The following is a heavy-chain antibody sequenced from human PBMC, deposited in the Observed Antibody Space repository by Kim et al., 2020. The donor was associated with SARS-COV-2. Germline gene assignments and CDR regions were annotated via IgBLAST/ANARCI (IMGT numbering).Heavy chain of an antibody. Sequence: GGSLRLSCAASGFTFSSYAMSWVRQAPGKGLEWVSAISGSGGSTYYADSVKGRFTISRDNSKNTLYLQMNSLRAEDTAVYYCAKDPGGWFSAYYDSSGYYGYFDYWGQGTLVTVSS. J-gene: IGHJ4*02. CDR3: AKDPGGWFSAYYDSSGYYGYFDY. CDR2: ISGSGGST. V-gene: IGHV3-23*01. CDR1: GFTFSSYA. D-gene: IGHD3-22*01.